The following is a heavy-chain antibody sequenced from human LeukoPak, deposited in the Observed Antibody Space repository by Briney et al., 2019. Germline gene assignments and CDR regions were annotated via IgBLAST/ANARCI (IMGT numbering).Heavy chain of an antibody. CDR3: ARDRMTDCSDTSCTIGNWFDP. V-gene: IGHV1-2*02. J-gene: IGHJ5*02. Sequence: GASVKVSCKASGYTSIAYYIHWVRQAPGQGLEWMGWINPNSGGTDYAQKFQGRVTMTRDTSISTAYMELSSLRSDDTAVYYCARDRMTDCSDTSCTIGNWFDPWGQGTLVTVSS. CDR1: GYTSIAYY. D-gene: IGHD2-2*01. CDR2: INPNSGGT.